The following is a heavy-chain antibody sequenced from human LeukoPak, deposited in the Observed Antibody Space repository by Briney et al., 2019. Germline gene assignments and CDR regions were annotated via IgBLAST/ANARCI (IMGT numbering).Heavy chain of an antibody. J-gene: IGHJ4*02. CDR2: ISGSGGST. CDR3: AKDNAYSSGWLYYFDY. D-gene: IGHD6-19*01. V-gene: IGHV3-23*01. CDR1: GFTFSSYG. Sequence: GGSLRLSCAASGFTFSSYGMSWVRQAPGKGLEWVSAISGSGGSTYYADSVKGRFTISRDNSKNALYLQMNSLRAEDTAVYYCAKDNAYSSGWLYYFDYWGQGTLVTVSS.